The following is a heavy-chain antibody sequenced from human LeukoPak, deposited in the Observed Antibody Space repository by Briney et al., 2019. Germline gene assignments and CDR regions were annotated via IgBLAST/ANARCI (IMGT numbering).Heavy chain of an antibody. D-gene: IGHD5-24*01. J-gene: IGHJ4*02. Sequence: GSSVKVSCKASGGTFSSYAISWVRQAPGQGLEWMGGVIPIFGTANYAQKFQGRVTITADKSTSTAYMELSSLRSEDTAVYYCATSRDGYNRPLSYWGQGTLVTVSS. V-gene: IGHV1-69*06. CDR2: VIPIFGTA. CDR1: GGTFSSYA. CDR3: ATSRDGYNRPLSY.